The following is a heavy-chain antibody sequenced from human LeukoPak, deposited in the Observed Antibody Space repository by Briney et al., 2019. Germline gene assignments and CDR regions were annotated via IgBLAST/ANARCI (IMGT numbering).Heavy chain of an antibody. Sequence: GGSLRLSCAASGFTFSDYYMSWIRQAPGKGLEWVSYISSSGSTIYYADSVKGRFTISRDNAKNSLYLQMNSLRAEDTAVYYCTRAEGDFWSGYYSFDYWGQGTLVTVSS. CDR1: GFTFSDYY. D-gene: IGHD3-3*01. CDR3: TRAEGDFWSGYYSFDY. CDR2: ISSSGSTI. J-gene: IGHJ4*02. V-gene: IGHV3-11*04.